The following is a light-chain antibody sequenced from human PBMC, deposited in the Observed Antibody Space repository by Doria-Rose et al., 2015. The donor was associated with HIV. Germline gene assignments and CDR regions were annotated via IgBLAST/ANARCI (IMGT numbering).Light chain of an antibody. CDR3: QQYNAYPYT. J-gene: IGKJ2*01. V-gene: IGKV1-5*03. Sequence: DIQVTKSPSTLSASVGDRVTITCRASQSISNWLAWYQQRPGEPPRLLIYKASSLESGVPSRFSGSGSGTEFTLTISSLQADDVATYYCQQYNAYPYTFGQGTKLAIK. CDR2: KAS. CDR1: QSISNW.